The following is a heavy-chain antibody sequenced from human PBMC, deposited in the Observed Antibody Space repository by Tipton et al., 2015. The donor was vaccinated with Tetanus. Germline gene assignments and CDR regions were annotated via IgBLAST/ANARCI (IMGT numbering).Heavy chain of an antibody. CDR2: ISAYNGNT. V-gene: IGHV1-18*01. J-gene: IGHJ4*02. Sequence: QLVQSGAEVKKPGASVKVSCKASGYTFNTFGISWVRHAPGQGLEWMGWISAYNGNTNYAQKLQGRVTMTTDTSTSTAYMELRSLRSDDTAVYYCARDSPYCTNGVCYPDYWGQGTLVTVSS. CDR3: ARDSPYCTNGVCYPDY. D-gene: IGHD2-8*01. CDR1: GYTFNTFG.